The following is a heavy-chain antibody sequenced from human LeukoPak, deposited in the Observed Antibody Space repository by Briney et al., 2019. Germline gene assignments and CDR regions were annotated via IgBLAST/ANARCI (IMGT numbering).Heavy chain of an antibody. CDR3: AGSVPGGPYYYDSSGYPY. J-gene: IGHJ4*02. V-gene: IGHV3-23*01. Sequence: GGSLRLSCAASGFTFSSYAMSWVRQAPGKGLEWVSAISGSGGSTYYADSVKGRFTISRDNSKNTLYLQMNSLRAEDTAVYYCAGSVPGGPYYYDSSGYPYWGQGTLVTVSS. CDR1: GFTFSSYA. CDR2: ISGSGGST. D-gene: IGHD3-22*01.